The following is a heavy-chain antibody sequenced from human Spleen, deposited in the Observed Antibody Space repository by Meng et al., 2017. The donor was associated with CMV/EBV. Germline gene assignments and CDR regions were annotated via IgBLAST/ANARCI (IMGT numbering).Heavy chain of an antibody. CDR3: ARDRKSIVVAARGYYLGMDV. D-gene: IGHD6-19*01. Sequence: ASVKVSCKASGYTFTTYGISWVRQAPGQGLEWMGWISAYNGNTNYAQKLQGRFNMTTDTSTSTAYMELRSLRSDDTGVYYCARDRKSIVVAARGYYLGMDVWGQGTTVTVSS. CDR2: ISAYNGNT. V-gene: IGHV1-18*01. CDR1: GYTFTTYG. J-gene: IGHJ6*02.